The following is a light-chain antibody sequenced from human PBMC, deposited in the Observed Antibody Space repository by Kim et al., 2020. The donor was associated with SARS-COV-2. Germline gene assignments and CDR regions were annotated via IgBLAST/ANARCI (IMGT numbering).Light chain of an antibody. CDR2: STN. Sequence: GGTVTLTCGLGSGSVSTSYYPSWYQQTPGQAPRTLIYSTNSRSSGVPDRFSGSILGNKAALTITGAQADDESDYYCVLYMGSGTWVFGGGTQLTVL. CDR1: SGSVSTSYY. V-gene: IGLV8-61*01. CDR3: VLYMGSGTWV. J-gene: IGLJ3*02.